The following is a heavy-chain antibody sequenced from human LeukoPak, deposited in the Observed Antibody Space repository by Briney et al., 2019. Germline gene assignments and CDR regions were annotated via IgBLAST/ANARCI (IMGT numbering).Heavy chain of an antibody. CDR1: VDSNSRSSYH. CDR2: IDYSGTT. CDR3: ARIHREWLALDH. D-gene: IGHD6-19*01. Sequence: SETLSLTCTVSVDSNSRSSYHWGWIRQPPGKGLEWMGSIDYSGTTYYNPSLKSRATISADTSKSQFYLKLSSVTAADTAVYYCARIHREWLALDHWGQGTLVTVSS. V-gene: IGHV4-39*01. J-gene: IGHJ5*02.